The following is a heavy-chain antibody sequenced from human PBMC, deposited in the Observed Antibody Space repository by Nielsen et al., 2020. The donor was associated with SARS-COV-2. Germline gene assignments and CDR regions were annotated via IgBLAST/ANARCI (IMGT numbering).Heavy chain of an antibody. V-gene: IGHV3-49*04. D-gene: IGHD6-13*01. CDR3: TRDGGIAAAVVFDY. Sequence: GESLKISCTASGFTFGDYAMSWVRQAPGKGLEWVGFIRSKAYGGTTEHAASVKGRFTISRDDSKSIAYLQMNSLKTEDTAVYYCTRDGGIAAAVVFDYWGQGTLVTVSS. CDR1: GFTFGDYA. CDR2: IRSKAYGGTT. J-gene: IGHJ4*02.